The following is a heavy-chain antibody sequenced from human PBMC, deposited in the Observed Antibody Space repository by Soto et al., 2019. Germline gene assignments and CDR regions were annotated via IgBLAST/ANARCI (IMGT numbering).Heavy chain of an antibody. J-gene: IGHJ1*01. Sequence: EVQLLESGGDLVEPGGSLRLSCVGSGFTFSSYPMNWVRQAPGKGLEWVSAISGTSDMTYYANSVTGRFTISRDNSKNTLYLQVSSLRVEDTAIYYCAKYRWGATIVTSINWGRGTLVTVSS. D-gene: IGHD4-4*01. CDR3: AKYRWGATIVTSIN. CDR2: ISGTSDMT. CDR1: GFTFSSYP. V-gene: IGHV3-23*01.